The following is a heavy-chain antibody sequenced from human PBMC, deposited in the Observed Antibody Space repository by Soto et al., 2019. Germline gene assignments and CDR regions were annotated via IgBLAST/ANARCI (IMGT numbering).Heavy chain of an antibody. J-gene: IGHJ6*02. CDR1: GYTFTGYY. CDR3: ARVKVLWFGELRYYYYGMDV. Sequence: ASVKVSCKASGYTFTGYYMHWVRQAPGQGLEWMGWINPNSGGTNYAQKFQGRVTMTRDTSISTAYMELSRLRSDDTAVYYCARVKVLWFGELRYYYYGMDVWGQGTTVTAP. V-gene: IGHV1-2*02. CDR2: INPNSGGT. D-gene: IGHD3-10*01.